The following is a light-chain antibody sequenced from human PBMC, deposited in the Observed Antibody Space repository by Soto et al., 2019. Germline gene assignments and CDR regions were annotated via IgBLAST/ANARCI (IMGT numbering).Light chain of an antibody. J-gene: IGKJ1*01. CDR1: QSVSSNY. CDR2: GAS. Sequence: DIVLTQSPGTLSLSPGERATLSCRASQSVSSNYLAWYQQKPGQAPRLLFHGASTRATGVPDRFSGSGSGTDFTLTISRLEPEDFAVYHCQQYGSLSWTVGQGTKVEIK. CDR3: QQYGSLSWT. V-gene: IGKV3-20*01.